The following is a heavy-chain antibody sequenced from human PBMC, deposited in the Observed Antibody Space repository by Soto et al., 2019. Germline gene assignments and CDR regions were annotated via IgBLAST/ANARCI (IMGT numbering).Heavy chain of an antibody. CDR2: IWYDGSNK. Sequence: PGGSLRLSCAASGFTFSDYGMHWVRQAPGKGLEWVAVIWYDGSNKYYADSVKGRFTISRDNSKNTVYLQMNSLRAEDTAVYYCARSDEGDYWGQGTLVTVSS. J-gene: IGHJ4*02. CDR3: ARSDEGDY. V-gene: IGHV3-33*01. D-gene: IGHD6-6*01. CDR1: GFTFSDYG.